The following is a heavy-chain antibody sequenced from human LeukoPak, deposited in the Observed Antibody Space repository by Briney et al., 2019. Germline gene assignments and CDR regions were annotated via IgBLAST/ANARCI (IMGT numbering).Heavy chain of an antibody. Sequence: GGSLRLSCAASGFTFSRYYMAWVRQTPGKGLEWVSGISGNGLKTFYADSVKGRFTISRDNSKKTVDLEMNNLRVEDSAIFYCAKIVAPAAFYFYGMDVWGPGTTVTVSS. CDR1: GFTFSRYY. V-gene: IGHV3-23*01. D-gene: IGHD2-2*01. CDR3: AKIVAPAAFYFYGMDV. CDR2: ISGNGLKT. J-gene: IGHJ6*02.